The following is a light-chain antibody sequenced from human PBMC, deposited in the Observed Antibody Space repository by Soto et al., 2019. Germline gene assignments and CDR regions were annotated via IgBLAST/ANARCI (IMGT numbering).Light chain of an antibody. V-gene: IGKV3-11*01. CDR1: QSVSSD. CDR3: QQRSSWIT. J-gene: IGKJ5*01. CDR2: DAS. Sequence: EIVLTQSPATLSLSPGERATPSCRASQSVSSDLAWYQQKPGQAPRLLIYDASNRATGIPARFSGSGSATDFTLTISSLEPEDFAVYYCQQRSSWITFGQGTRLEIK.